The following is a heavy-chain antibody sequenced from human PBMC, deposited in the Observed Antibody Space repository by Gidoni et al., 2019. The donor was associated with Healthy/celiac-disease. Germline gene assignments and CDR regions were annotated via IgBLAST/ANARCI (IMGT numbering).Heavy chain of an antibody. CDR2: ISSSSSYI. J-gene: IGHJ4*02. D-gene: IGHD6-6*01. CDR1: GFTFSSYS. Sequence: EVQLVESGGGLVKPGGSLRLSCAAPGFTFSSYSMNWVRQAPGKGLEWVSSISSSSSYIYYADSVKGRFTISRDNAKNSLYLQMNSLRAEDTAVYYCARDPGQLGPEGAYWGQGTLVTVSS. CDR3: ARDPGQLGPEGAY. V-gene: IGHV3-21*01.